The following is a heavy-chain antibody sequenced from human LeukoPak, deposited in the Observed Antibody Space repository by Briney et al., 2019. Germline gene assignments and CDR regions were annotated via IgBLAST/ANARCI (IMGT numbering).Heavy chain of an antibody. D-gene: IGHD1-26*01. CDR2: GSAYNGKT. V-gene: IGHV1-18*01. Sequence: ASVKVSCKASGYTFTSPYINWVRQAPGQGLEWMGWGSAYNGKTSYVQNFQGRVTMTTDSSTNTAYMDLTSLTSDDTAVYYCARGGTYYPCIDYWGQGTLVTVSS. CDR1: GYTFTSPY. CDR3: ARGGTYYPCIDY. J-gene: IGHJ4*02.